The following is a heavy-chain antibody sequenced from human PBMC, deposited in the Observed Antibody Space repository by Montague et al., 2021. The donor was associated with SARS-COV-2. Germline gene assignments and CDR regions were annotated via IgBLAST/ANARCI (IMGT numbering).Heavy chain of an antibody. D-gene: IGHD3-9*01. J-gene: IGHJ4*02. V-gene: IGHV3-30*04. Sequence: SLRLSCAVSGFTFRSYAMHWVRQAPGKGLEWVAVISYDGSSKYYADSVKGRFTIARDNSQNTLNLRMNSLRSDDTSLYYCARGSITIGVKGTGAFDYWGQGTLVTVSS. CDR2: ISYDGSSK. CDR1: GFTFRSYA. CDR3: ARGSITIGVKGTGAFDY.